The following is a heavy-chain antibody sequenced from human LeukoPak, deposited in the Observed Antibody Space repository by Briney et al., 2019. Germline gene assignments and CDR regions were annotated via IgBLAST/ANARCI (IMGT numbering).Heavy chain of an antibody. CDR1: GFTFSTYA. V-gene: IGHV3-23*01. D-gene: IGHD5-12*01. Sequence: GSLRLSCAASGFTFSTYAMSWVRQAPGKGLEWVSTTSANGDTTYYADSVKGRFTISRNNSKITLYLYMNSLRAEDAAVYYYAKDRAGYSIARGFDYWGQGTLVTVSS. CDR3: AKDRAGYSIARGFDY. CDR2: TSANGDTT. J-gene: IGHJ4*02.